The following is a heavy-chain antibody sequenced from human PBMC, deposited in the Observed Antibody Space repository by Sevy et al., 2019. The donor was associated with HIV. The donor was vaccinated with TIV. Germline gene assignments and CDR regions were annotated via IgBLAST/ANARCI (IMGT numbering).Heavy chain of an antibody. CDR1: GFTFNSHG. D-gene: IGHD7-27*01. Sequence: GGSLRLSCATSGFTFNSHGMHWVRQAPGKGLEWVSFIQYDGGNKNYADSVKGRFTISRDNSKNTLYLQLSCLRTEDTALYYCVKDPLISLGADLFDYWGQGTLVTVSS. V-gene: IGHV3-30*02. CDR2: IQYDGGNK. J-gene: IGHJ4*02. CDR3: VKDPLISLGADLFDY.